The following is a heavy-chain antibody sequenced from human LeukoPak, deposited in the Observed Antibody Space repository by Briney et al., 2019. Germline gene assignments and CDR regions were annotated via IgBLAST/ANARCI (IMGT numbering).Heavy chain of an antibody. Sequence: QPGGSLRLSCAASGFTFSSYSMNWVRQAPGKGLEWVANIKQDGSEKYYVDSVKGRFTISRDNAKNSLYLQMNSLRAEDTAVYYCAREGKQPYYYYMDVWGKGTTVTVSS. CDR2: IKQDGSEK. CDR3: AREGKQPYYYYMDV. CDR1: GFTFSSYS. V-gene: IGHV3-7*01. J-gene: IGHJ6*03. D-gene: IGHD6-13*01.